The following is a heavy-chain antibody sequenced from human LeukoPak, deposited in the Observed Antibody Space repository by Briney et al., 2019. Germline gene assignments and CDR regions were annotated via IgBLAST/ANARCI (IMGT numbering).Heavy chain of an antibody. CDR2: ISAYNGNT. D-gene: IGHD5-18*01. Sequence: ASVQVSCKTSGYIFGHNGISWVRQAPGQGLEWMGWISAYNGNTNYAQKLQGRVTMTTDTSTSTAYMELRSLRSDDTAVYYCARDKLTRGYSYGYPYYYYGMDVWGQGTTVTVSS. CDR3: ARDKLTRGYSYGYPYYYYGMDV. J-gene: IGHJ6*02. CDR1: GYIFGHNG. V-gene: IGHV1-18*01.